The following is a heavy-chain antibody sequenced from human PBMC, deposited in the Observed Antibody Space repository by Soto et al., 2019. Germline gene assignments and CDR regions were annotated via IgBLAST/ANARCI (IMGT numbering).Heavy chain of an antibody. J-gene: IGHJ5*01. CDR1: VCNISSYA. CDR2: MGGSGRST. CDR3: AKDIPGELLPPCFDS. V-gene: IGHV3-23*01. D-gene: IGHD3-10*01. Sequence: VCNISSYAMTRIRQTHGKGLEWVSSMGGSGRSTYYTDSVKGRFTISRDNSKSTLYLQMTSLRAEDTALYYCAKDIPGELLPPCFDSWGPGTLVTVSS.